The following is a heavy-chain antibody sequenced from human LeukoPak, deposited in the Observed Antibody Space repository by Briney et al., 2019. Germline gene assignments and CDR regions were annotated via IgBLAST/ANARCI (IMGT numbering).Heavy chain of an antibody. CDR1: GFTFSSYS. CDR2: ISYDGSNK. CDR3: ALLWFGELPTRFDP. D-gene: IGHD3-10*01. J-gene: IGHJ5*02. Sequence: GGSLRLSCAASGFTFSSYSIHWVRQAPGKGLEWVAVISYDGSNKYYADSVKGRFTISRDNSKNTLYLQMNSLRAEDTAVYYCALLWFGELPTRFDPWAQGTLVTVSS. V-gene: IGHV3-30*03.